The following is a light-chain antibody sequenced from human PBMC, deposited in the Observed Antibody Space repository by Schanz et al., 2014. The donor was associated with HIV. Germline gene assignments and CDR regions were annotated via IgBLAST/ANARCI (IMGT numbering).Light chain of an antibody. Sequence: QSALTQPPSASGSLGQSVTISCTGTSDDVGGYNYVSWYQQHPGKAPKLLIYEINKRPSGVPDRFSGSKSGNTASLTVSGLQVEDEADYYCSSYTTSSTLVFGTGTKLTVL. J-gene: IGLJ1*01. CDR1: SDDVGGYNY. V-gene: IGLV2-8*01. CDR3: SSYTTSSTLV. CDR2: EIN.